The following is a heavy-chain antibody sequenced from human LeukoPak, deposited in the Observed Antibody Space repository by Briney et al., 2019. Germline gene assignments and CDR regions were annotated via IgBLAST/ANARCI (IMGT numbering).Heavy chain of an antibody. D-gene: IGHD3-16*02. J-gene: IGHJ4*02. V-gene: IGHV4-30-2*01. CDR3: ARWGNDYVWGSYRYNTELFDY. CDR2: IYHSGST. Sequence: PSETLSLTCAVSGGSISSGGYSWSWIRQPPGKGLEWIGYIYHSGSTNYNPSLKSRVTISVDTSKNQFSLKLSSVTAADTAVYYCARWGNDYVWGSYRYNTELFDYWGQGTLVTVSS. CDR1: GGSISSGGYS.